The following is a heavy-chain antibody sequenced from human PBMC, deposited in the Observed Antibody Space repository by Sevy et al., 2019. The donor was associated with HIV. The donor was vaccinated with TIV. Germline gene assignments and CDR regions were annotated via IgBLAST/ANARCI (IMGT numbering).Heavy chain of an antibody. CDR1: GFTFSTST. CDR2: MTSSGSYI. D-gene: IGHD3-16*01. J-gene: IGHJ4*02. Sequence: GGSLRLSCAASGFTFSTSTMNWVRQAPGKGLEWVSLMTSSGSYILYADSVKGRFTISRDNAKNSLYLQMNSLRVEDTAVYYCAQETVGRFDSWGQGTLVTVSS. V-gene: IGHV3-21*01. CDR3: AQETVGRFDS.